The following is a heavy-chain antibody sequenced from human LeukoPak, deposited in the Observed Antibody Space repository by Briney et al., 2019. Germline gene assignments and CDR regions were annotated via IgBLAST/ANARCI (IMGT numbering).Heavy chain of an antibody. CDR1: GGSISSGGYY. V-gene: IGHV4-31*03. D-gene: IGHD3-10*01. CDR2: IYYSGST. CDR3: ARHHYYGSGMWDY. Sequence: PSETLSLTCTVSGGSISSGGYYWSWIRQHPGKGLEWIGYIYYSGSTYYNPSLKSRVTISVDTSKNQFSLKLSSVTAADTAVYYCARHHYYGSGMWDYWGQGTLVTVSS. J-gene: IGHJ4*02.